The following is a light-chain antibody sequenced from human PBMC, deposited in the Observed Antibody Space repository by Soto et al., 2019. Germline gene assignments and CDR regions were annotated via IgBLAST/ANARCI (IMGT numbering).Light chain of an antibody. Sequence: ENVLTQSPATLPLYQGERATLSCRASQSVGIYLFWFQQRPGQAPRLLMYDASNRAAGIPARFSDSGSGTDFTLTISSLEPEDFTVYYCQQHSNWPLTFGRGTKVDI. V-gene: IGKV3-11*01. CDR1: QSVGIY. CDR2: DAS. CDR3: QQHSNWPLT. J-gene: IGKJ4*01.